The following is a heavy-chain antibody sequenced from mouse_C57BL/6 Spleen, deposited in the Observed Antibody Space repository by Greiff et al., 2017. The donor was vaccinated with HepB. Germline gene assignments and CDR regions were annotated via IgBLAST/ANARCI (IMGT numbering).Heavy chain of an antibody. Sequence: DVKLVESGGGLVKPGGSLKLSCAASGFTFSSYSMSWVRQTPEKRLEWVATISDGGSYTYYTDNVKGRFTISRDNSKNNPYLQMSHLKSEDTAVYYWARELPAMAYWGQGTSVTVSS. CDR3: ARELPAMAY. V-gene: IGHV5-4*01. D-gene: IGHD1-1*01. J-gene: IGHJ4*01. CDR1: GFTFSSYS. CDR2: ISDGGSYT.